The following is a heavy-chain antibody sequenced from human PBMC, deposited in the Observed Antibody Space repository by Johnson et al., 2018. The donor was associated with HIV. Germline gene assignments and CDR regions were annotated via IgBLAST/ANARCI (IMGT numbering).Heavy chain of an antibody. CDR1: GFTFSSYW. Sequence: VQLVESGGGLVQAGGSLRLSCAASGFTFSSYWMSWVRQAPGKGLEWVANIKQDGSEKYYVDSVKGRFTISRDDSKNTLYLQMNSLTAEDTAVYYCAKDFYHYDSSGYSAFDMWGQGTMVTVSS. V-gene: IGHV3-7*01. CDR2: IKQDGSEK. D-gene: IGHD3-22*01. CDR3: AKDFYHYDSSGYSAFDM. J-gene: IGHJ3*02.